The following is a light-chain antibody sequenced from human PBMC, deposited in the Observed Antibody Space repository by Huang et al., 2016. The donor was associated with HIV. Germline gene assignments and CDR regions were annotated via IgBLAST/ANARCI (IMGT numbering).Light chain of an antibody. CDR1: QSVASN. CDR2: GAS. CDR3: QQYGTSWA. J-gene: IGKJ1*01. V-gene: IGKV3-20*01. Sequence: ESVLTQSPGTLSLSPGERATLSCRASQSVASNLAWYQHKPGQAPRLLIYGASSRATGIPDRFSGRGSETDFTLTINRLEPEDFAVYYCQQYGTSWAFGQGTKVEI.